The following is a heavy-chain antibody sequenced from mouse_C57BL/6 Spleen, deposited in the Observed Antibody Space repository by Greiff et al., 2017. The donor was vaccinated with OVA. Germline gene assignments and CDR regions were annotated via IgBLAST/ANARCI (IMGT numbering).Heavy chain of an antibody. V-gene: IGHV1-62-2*01. J-gene: IGHJ3*01. CDR2: FYPGSGSI. CDR3: ARHEETGSFAY. Sequence: QVQLQQSGAELVKPGASVKLSCTASGYTFTEYTIHWVKPRSGQGLEWIGWFYPGSGSIKYTEKFKNKATLTADTSSSTVYMELSRLTSEDAAVYFCARHEETGSFAYWGQGTLVTVSA. CDR1: GYTFTEYT.